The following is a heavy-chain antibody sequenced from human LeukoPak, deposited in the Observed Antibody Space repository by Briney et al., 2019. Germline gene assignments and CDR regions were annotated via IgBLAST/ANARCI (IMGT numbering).Heavy chain of an antibody. J-gene: IGHJ3*02. V-gene: IGHV4-4*07. CDR3: ARGYPPTYYYDSSGYYLGVDAFDI. D-gene: IGHD3-22*01. CDR2: IYTSVYT. Sequence: ETLSLTCTVSGGSVSSYYWSWIRQPAGKGLERIGRIYTSVYTNYNPSLKSRVTMSVDTSKNQFSLKLSSVTAADTAVYYCARGYPPTYYYDSSGYYLGVDAFDIWGQGTMVTVSS. CDR1: GGSVSSYY.